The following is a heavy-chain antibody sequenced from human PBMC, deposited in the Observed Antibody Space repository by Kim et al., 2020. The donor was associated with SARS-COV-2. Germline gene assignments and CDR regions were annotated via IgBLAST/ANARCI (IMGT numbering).Heavy chain of an antibody. Sequence: GGSLRLSCAASGFTFSNYAMSWVRQAPGKGLEWVSIISTTGGYTFYADSVKGRFTISRDNSKNTLSLQMNSLGAEDTAVYYCAKGQAVSGNWYFDFWGQGTLVTVSS. CDR3: AKGQAVSGNWYFDF. J-gene: IGHJ4*02. V-gene: IGHV3-23*01. D-gene: IGHD6-19*01. CDR2: ISTTGGYT. CDR1: GFTFSNYA.